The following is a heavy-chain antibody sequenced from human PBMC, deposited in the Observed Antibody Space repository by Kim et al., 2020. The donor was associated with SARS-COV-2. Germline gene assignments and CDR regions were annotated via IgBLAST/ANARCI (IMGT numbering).Heavy chain of an antibody. CDR3: ATSPNYSNNWQVYYYMDV. D-gene: IGHD6-13*01. J-gene: IGHJ6*03. CDR2: IYHNGKT. Sequence: SETLSLTCSVSGASVSRYCWNWLRQTPEKGLEWIGYIYHNGKTEYNPSLQGRVFLSVDTSKDRISLMMYSVTAADTAIYYCATSPNYSNNWQVYYYMDV. V-gene: IGHV4-59*02. CDR1: GASVSRYC.